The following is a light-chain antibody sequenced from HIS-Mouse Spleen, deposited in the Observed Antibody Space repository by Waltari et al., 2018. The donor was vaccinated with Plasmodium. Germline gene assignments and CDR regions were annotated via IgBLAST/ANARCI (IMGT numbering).Light chain of an antibody. J-gene: IGLJ3*02. CDR1: AFPTKF. Sequence: SYELTPPPSVSVSPGQTARITRSGAAFPTKFAYWYQQKSGQAPVLVIYEDSKRPSGIPERFSGSSSGTMATLTISGAQVEDEADYYCYSTDSSGNHRVFGGGTKLTVL. V-gene: IGLV3-10*01. CDR2: EDS. CDR3: YSTDSSGNHRV.